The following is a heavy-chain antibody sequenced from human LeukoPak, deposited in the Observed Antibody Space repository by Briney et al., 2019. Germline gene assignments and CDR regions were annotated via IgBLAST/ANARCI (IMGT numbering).Heavy chain of an antibody. V-gene: IGHV1-18*01. CDR3: ARRYSYESWFDP. D-gene: IGHD5-18*01. CDR1: GYTFTSYG. Sequence: ASVKVSCKASGYTFTSYGISWVRQAPGQGLEWMGWISAYNGNINYAQKLQGRVTMTTDTSTSTAYMELRSLRSDDTAVYYCARRYSYESWFDPWGQGTLVTVSS. J-gene: IGHJ5*02. CDR2: ISAYNGNI.